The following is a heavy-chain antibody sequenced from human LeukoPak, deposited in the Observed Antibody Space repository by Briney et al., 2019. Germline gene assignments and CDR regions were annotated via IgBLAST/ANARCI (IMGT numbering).Heavy chain of an antibody. V-gene: IGHV3-48*03. CDR3: ARDRYSGSYPLDY. D-gene: IGHD1-26*01. Sequence: GGSLRLSCAASGFTFSSYEMNWVRQAPGKGLEWLSYISSSGRTIYYADSVKGRFTVSRDNARNSLSLQMDSLRAEDTAVYYCARDRYSGSYPLDYWGQGTLVTVSS. CDR2: ISSSGRTI. J-gene: IGHJ4*02. CDR1: GFTFSSYE.